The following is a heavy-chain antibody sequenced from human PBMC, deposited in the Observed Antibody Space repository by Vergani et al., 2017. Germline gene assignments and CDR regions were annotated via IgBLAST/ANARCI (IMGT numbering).Heavy chain of an antibody. CDR3: ARIPSNPPTYYYDVYYFDY. CDR2: IYPGDSDT. CDR1: GYSFTSYW. Sequence: EVQLVQSGAEVKKPGESLKISCKGSGYSFTSYWIGWVRQMPGKGLEWMGIIYPGDSDTRYSPSFQGQVTISADKSISTAYVQWSSLKASDTAMYYCARIPSNPPTYYYDVYYFDYWGQGTLVTVSS. D-gene: IGHD3-22*01. J-gene: IGHJ4*02. V-gene: IGHV5-51*01.